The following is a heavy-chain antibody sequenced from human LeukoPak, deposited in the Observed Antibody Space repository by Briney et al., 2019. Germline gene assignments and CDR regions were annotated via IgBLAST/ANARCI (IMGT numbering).Heavy chain of an antibody. V-gene: IGHV1-18*01. J-gene: IGHJ5*02. CDR3: ARDFFQSGGSWYDCFDP. CDR1: GYTFSNYG. Sequence: VASVKVSCKSSGYTFSNYGISWVRQAPGQGLEWMGWISTNSGHKAQKFQDRVTMTTGTSTSTSYMELRSLRSDDTAVYYCARDFFQSGGSWYDCFDPWGQGTLVTVSS. D-gene: IGHD2-15*01. CDR2: ISTNSGH.